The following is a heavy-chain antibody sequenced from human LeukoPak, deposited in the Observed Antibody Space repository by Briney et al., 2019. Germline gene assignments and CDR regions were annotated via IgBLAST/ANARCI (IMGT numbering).Heavy chain of an antibody. CDR1: GDNFSSYV. V-gene: IGHV1-69*04. CDR2: IIPTLDVA. D-gene: IGHD3-16*02. CDR3: AREGVYSPDPTSYHRLPFDF. J-gene: IGHJ3*01. Sequence: SVKVSCKASGDNFSSYVITWVRQAPEQGLEWMGRIIPTLDVANFAQKFKGRVTITADKSTNTAHLELSSLRSEDTAVYYCAREGVYSPDPTSYHRLPFDFWGEGTVVIVSS.